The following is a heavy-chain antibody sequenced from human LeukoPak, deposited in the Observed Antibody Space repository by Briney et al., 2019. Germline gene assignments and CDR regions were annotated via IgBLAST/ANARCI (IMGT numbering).Heavy chain of an antibody. Sequence: SETLSLTCTVSGGSISSYYWSWIRQPAGKGLEWIGRIYTSGSTNYNPSLKSRVTISVDTSKNQFSLKLSSVTAADTAVYYCARDSRDYYYYYGMDVWGQGTTVTVSS. CDR1: GGSISSYY. CDR2: IYTSGST. D-gene: IGHD6-13*01. CDR3: ARDSRDYYYYYGMDV. V-gene: IGHV4-4*07. J-gene: IGHJ6*02.